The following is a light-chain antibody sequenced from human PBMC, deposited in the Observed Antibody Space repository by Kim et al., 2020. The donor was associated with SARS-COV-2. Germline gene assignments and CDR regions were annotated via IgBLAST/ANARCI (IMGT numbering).Light chain of an antibody. CDR3: QQFSDWLT. CDR1: QSVGSQ. Sequence: EIVLTQSPATLSLSPGERATLSCRASQSVGSQLAWYQQKSGQAPRLLIFDASNRATDIPARFSGSGSGTDFNLTISSLESEDLGIYYCQQFSDWLTFGGWTKVDIK. J-gene: IGKJ4*01. V-gene: IGKV3-11*01. CDR2: DAS.